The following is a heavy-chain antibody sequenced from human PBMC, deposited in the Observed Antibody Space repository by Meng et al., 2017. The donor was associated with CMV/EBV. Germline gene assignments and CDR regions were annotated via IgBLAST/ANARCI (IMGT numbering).Heavy chain of an antibody. Sequence: QVQLQGSGPGLVKPPETLPLTCTVSGGSISSYYWSWIRQPAGKGLEWIGRIYTSGSTNYNPSLKSRVTMSVDTSKNQFSLKLSSVTAADTAVYYCARGGLYYYDSSGHFDYWGQGTLVTVSS. V-gene: IGHV4-4*07. CDR3: ARGGLYYYDSSGHFDY. CDR2: IYTSGST. CDR1: GGSISSYY. D-gene: IGHD3-22*01. J-gene: IGHJ4*02.